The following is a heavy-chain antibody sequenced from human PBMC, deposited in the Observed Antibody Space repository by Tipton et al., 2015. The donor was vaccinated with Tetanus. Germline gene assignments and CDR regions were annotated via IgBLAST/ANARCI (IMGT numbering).Heavy chain of an antibody. CDR1: GGSVSSGSYY. CDR2: IYYSGST. D-gene: IGHD2-21*02. CDR3: ARHIVVVTALAFDI. J-gene: IGHJ3*02. Sequence: TLSLTCTVSGGSVSSGSYYWSWIRQPPGKGLEWIGYIYYSGSTNYNPSLKSRVTISVDTSKNQFSLKLSSVTAADTAVYYCARHIVVVTALAFDIWGQGTMVTVSS. V-gene: IGHV4-61*01.